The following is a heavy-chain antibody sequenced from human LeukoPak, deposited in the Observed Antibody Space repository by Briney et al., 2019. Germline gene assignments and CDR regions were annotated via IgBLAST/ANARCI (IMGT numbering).Heavy chain of an antibody. V-gene: IGHV4-59*08. CDR1: GGSISSYY. CDR3: ARGRAALLWFGELLWDWFDP. CDR2: IYYSGST. D-gene: IGHD3-10*01. Sequence: SETLSLTCTVSGGSISSYYWSWIRQPPGKGLECIGYIYYSGSTYYNPSLKSRVTISVDTSKNQFSLKLSSVTAADTAVYYCARGRAALLWFGELLWDWFDPWGQGTLVTVSS. J-gene: IGHJ5*02.